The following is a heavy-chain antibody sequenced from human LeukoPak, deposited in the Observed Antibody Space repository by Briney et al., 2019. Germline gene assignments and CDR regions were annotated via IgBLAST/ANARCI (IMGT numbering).Heavy chain of an antibody. CDR1: GLRFSSYW. D-gene: IGHD5-18*01. CDR3: AKDPADTAMVFDY. CDR2: IKEDGREK. V-gene: IGHV3-7*03. Sequence: GGSLRLSCAVSGLRFSSYWMSWVRQAPGKGLQWVANIKEDGREKYYVDSVKGRFTISRDNSKNTLYLQMNSLRAEDTAVYYCAKDPADTAMVFDYWGQGTLVTVSS. J-gene: IGHJ4*02.